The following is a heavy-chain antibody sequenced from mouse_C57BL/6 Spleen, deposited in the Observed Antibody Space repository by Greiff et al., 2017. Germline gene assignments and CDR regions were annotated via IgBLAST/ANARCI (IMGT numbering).Heavy chain of an antibody. J-gene: IGHJ2*01. Sequence: QVQLKESGAELVKPGASVKISCKASGYAFSSYWMNWVKQRPGKGLEWIGQIYPGDGDTNYNGKFKGKATLTADKSSSTAYIQLSSLTSEDSAVYFCARSGLLLPRYFDSWGQGTTLTVSS. CDR1: GYAFSSYW. CDR2: IYPGDGDT. V-gene: IGHV1-80*01. CDR3: ARSGLLLPRYFDS. D-gene: IGHD2-3*01.